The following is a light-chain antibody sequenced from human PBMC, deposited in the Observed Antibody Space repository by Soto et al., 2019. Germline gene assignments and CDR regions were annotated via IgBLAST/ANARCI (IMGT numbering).Light chain of an antibody. CDR1: QSVSIN. J-gene: IGKJ1*01. Sequence: IVMTQSPATLSVSPGERATLSCRASQSVSINLAWYQQKPGQAPRLLIYGASTRATGIPARFSGSGSGTEFTLTISSLQSEDFATYYCQHYNSYSEAFGQGTKV. CDR3: QHYNSYSEA. V-gene: IGKV3-15*01. CDR2: GAS.